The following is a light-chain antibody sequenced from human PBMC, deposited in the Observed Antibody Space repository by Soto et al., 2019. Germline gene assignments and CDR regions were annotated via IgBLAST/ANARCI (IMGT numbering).Light chain of an antibody. Sequence: QSVLTQPATVSGSPAESTAISCTGTSSDIGHYDYVSWYQQHPGKAPKLMIYHVTYRPSGVSNRYSGSKSGNSASLTISGLQAADEADYYCCSLTTSHTYVFGSGTKVTVL. J-gene: IGLJ1*01. CDR2: HVT. CDR3: CSLTTSHTYV. CDR1: SSDIGHYDY. V-gene: IGLV2-14*03.